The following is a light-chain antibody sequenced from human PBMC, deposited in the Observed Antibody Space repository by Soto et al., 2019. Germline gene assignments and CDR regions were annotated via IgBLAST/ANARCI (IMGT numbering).Light chain of an antibody. CDR2: SNN. J-gene: IGLJ1*01. CDR1: RANIGSNT. Sequence: SVLTQPRSTSGTPGQSVTISCSGSRANIGSNTVTWYQQLPGTAPKLLIYSNNQRPSGVPDRFSGSKSGTSASLAISGLQSEDEGDYYCAASDASLNGYYVYVNGKKETVL. V-gene: IGLV1-44*01. CDR3: AASDASLNGYYV.